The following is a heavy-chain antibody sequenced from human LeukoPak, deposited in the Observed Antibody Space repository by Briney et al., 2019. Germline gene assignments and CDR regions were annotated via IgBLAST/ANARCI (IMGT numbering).Heavy chain of an antibody. V-gene: IGHV1-18*01. D-gene: IGHD2-8*01. CDR1: GYTFTSYD. Sequence: GASVKVSCKASGYTFTSYDITWVRQAPGQGLEWMGWISVYNGNTNYAQKLQDRVTMTTDTSTSTAYMELRSLRSDDTAVYYCARHYCTIGVCHTFDYWGQGTLVTVSS. CDR3: ARHYCTIGVCHTFDY. CDR2: ISVYNGNT. J-gene: IGHJ4*02.